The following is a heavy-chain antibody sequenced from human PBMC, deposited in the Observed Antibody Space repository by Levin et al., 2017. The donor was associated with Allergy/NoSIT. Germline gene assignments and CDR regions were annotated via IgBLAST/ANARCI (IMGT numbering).Heavy chain of an antibody. V-gene: IGHV2-70*01. D-gene: IGHD3-9*01. CDR2: IDWDDDK. CDR1: GFSLSTSGMC. CDR3: ARIPRYTASYFDY. Sequence: TLSLTCTFSGFSLSTSGMCVSWIRQPPGKALEWLALIDWDDDKYYSTSLKTRLTISKDTSKNQVVLTMTNMDPVVTATYFCARIPRYTASYFDYWGQGTLVTVSS. J-gene: IGHJ4*02.